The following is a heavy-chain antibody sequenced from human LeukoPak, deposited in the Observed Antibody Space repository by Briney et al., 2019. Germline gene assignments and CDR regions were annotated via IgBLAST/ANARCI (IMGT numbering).Heavy chain of an antibody. D-gene: IGHD2-21*02. V-gene: IGHV1-46*01. CDR1: GYTFTSYY. Sequence: ASVKVSCKASGYTFTSYYMHWVRQAPGQGLEWMGIINPSGGSTSYAQKFQGRVTMTRDTSTSTVYMELRSLRSDDTAVYYCARGDIVVVTAILEGFDYWGRGTLVTVSS. CDR2: INPSGGST. CDR3: ARGDIVVVTAILEGFDY. J-gene: IGHJ4*02.